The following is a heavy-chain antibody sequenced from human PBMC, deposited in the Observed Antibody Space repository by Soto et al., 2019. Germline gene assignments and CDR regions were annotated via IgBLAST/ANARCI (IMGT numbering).Heavy chain of an antibody. J-gene: IGHJ3*02. D-gene: IGHD2-15*01. Sequence: QVQLVESGGGVVQPWRSLRLSCAASGFTFSSYAMHWVRQAPGKGLEWVAVISYDGSNKYYADSVKGRFTISRDNSKNTLYLQMNSLRAEDTAVYYCARELVVVAATGDAFDIWGQGTMVTVSS. CDR2: ISYDGSNK. CDR1: GFTFSSYA. V-gene: IGHV3-30-3*01. CDR3: ARELVVVAATGDAFDI.